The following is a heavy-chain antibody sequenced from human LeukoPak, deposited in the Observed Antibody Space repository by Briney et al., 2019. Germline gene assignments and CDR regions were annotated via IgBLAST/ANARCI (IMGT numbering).Heavy chain of an antibody. CDR3: AREGNGSGSYYRAPSDYYMDV. D-gene: IGHD3-10*01. J-gene: IGHJ6*03. V-gene: IGHV4-30-2*01. Sequence: PSETLSLTCTVSGGSISSGGYYWSWIRQPPGKGLEWIGYIYHSGSTYYNPSLKSRVTISVDRSKNQFSLKLSSVTAADTAVYYCAREGNGSGSYYRAPSDYYMDVWGKGTTVTVSS. CDR2: IYHSGST. CDR1: GGSISSGGYY.